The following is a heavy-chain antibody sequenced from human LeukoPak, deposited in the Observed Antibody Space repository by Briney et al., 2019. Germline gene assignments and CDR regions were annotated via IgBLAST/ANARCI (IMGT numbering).Heavy chain of an antibody. J-gene: IGHJ4*02. Sequence: ASVKVSCKASGYTFIAYYMHWVRQAPGQGLEWMGWINPNSGGTNYAQKFQGRVTMTRDTSISTVYMELSRLRSDDTAVYYCARDSCSSTSCLSIDDYWGQGALVTVSS. CDR1: GYTFIAYY. CDR3: ARDSCSSTSCLSIDDY. D-gene: IGHD2-2*01. V-gene: IGHV1-2*02. CDR2: INPNSGGT.